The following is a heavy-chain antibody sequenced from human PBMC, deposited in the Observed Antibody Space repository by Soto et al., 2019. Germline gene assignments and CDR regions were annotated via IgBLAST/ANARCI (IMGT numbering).Heavy chain of an antibody. D-gene: IGHD2-2*01. J-gene: IGHJ4*02. Sequence: PSETLSLTCAVSGGSISSGGNSWSWVRQAPGQGLEWIGYIYHGGSTYYYNPSLESRVTISVDRSKNQFSLRLSSVTAADTGMYFSARGMSGISPASAFWGQGTLVTVSS. CDR1: GGSISSGGNS. V-gene: IGHV4-30-2*01. CDR2: IYHGGSTY. CDR3: ARGMSGISPASAF.